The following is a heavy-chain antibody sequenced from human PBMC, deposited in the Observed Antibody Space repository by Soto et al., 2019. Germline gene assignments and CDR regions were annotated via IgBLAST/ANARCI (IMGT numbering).Heavy chain of an antibody. CDR3: ARSGIGYGTGYYYYGMDV. J-gene: IGHJ6*02. Sequence: SETLSLTCTVSGSSISSYYWSWIRQPPGKGLEWIGYIYYSGGTNYNPSLKSRVTISVDTSKNQFSLKLSSVTAADTAVYYCARSGIGYGTGYYYYGMDVWGQGTTVTVSS. D-gene: IGHD5-18*01. CDR2: IYYSGGT. CDR1: GSSISSYY. V-gene: IGHV4-59*01.